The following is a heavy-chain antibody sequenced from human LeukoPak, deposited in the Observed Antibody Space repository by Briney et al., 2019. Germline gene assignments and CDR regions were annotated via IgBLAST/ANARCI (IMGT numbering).Heavy chain of an antibody. D-gene: IGHD6-13*01. Sequence: SETLSLTCTVSGGSISSYYWSWIRQPPGKGLEWIGYIYYSGSTNYNPSLKSRVTISVDTSKNQFSLKLSSVTAADTAVYYCARHPSAAAKLLFDYWGQGTLVTVSS. V-gene: IGHV4-59*08. CDR2: IYYSGST. J-gene: IGHJ4*02. CDR3: ARHPSAAAKLLFDY. CDR1: GGSISSYY.